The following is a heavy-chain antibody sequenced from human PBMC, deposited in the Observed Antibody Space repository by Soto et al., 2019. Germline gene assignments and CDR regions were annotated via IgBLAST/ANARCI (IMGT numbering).Heavy chain of an antibody. CDR3: ASPAQYCSGGSCYSYDY. D-gene: IGHD2-15*01. J-gene: IGHJ4*02. CDR1: GYTFTSYD. Sequence: ASLKASCKSSGYTFTSYDINCVRQATGQGLEWMGWMNPNSGNTGYAQKFQGRVTMTRNTSISTAYMELSSLRSEDTAVYYCASPAQYCSGGSCYSYDYWGQGTLVTVSS. V-gene: IGHV1-8*01. CDR2: MNPNSGNT.